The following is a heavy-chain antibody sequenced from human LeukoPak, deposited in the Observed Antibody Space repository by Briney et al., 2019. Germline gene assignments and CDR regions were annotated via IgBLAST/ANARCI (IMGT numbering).Heavy chain of an antibody. CDR3: AKERGIVVVPAAEFDY. Sequence: GGSLRLSCAASGFTFSSYAMSWVRQAPGKGLEWVPAISGSGGSTYYADSVKGRFTISRDNSKNTLYLQMNSLRAEDTAVYYCAKERGIVVVPAAEFDYWGQGTLVTVSS. D-gene: IGHD2-2*01. CDR2: ISGSGGST. J-gene: IGHJ4*02. CDR1: GFTFSSYA. V-gene: IGHV3-23*01.